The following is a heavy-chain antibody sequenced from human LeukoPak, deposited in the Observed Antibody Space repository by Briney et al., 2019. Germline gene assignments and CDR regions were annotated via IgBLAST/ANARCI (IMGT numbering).Heavy chain of an antibody. Sequence: GESLKISCKASGYTFTNYWIGWVRQMPGKGLEWMGIIYPEDSDTKYSPSFQGRVTISVDESTSTAYLQWSSLKASDTAIYYCERHEVGGDSSSGYEYYYYMDVWGKGTAVTVSS. V-gene: IGHV5-51*01. CDR1: GYTFTNYW. CDR3: ERHEVGGDSSSGYEYYYYMDV. D-gene: IGHD3-3*01. J-gene: IGHJ6*03. CDR2: IYPEDSDT.